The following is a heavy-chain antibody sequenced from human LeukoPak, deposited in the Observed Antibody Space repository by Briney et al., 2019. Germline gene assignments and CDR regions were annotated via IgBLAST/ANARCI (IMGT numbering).Heavy chain of an antibody. J-gene: IGHJ4*02. Sequence: PSETLSLTCTVSGGSISSSSYYWDWIRQPPGKGLEWIGSIYYSGSTYYNPSLKSRVTISVDTSKNQFSLKLSSVTAADTAVYYCAASYYYGSPFDYWGQGTLVTVSS. D-gene: IGHD3-10*01. V-gene: IGHV4-39*07. CDR3: AASYYYGSPFDY. CDR1: GGSISSSSYY. CDR2: IYYSGST.